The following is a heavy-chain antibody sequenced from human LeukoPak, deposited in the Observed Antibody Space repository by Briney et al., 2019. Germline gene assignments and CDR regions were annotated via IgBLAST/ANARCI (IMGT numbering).Heavy chain of an antibody. CDR1: GFTLNRYS. D-gene: IGHD3-3*01. Sequence: GGSLRLSCAASGFTLNRYSMNWVRQAPGKGLEWVSSISGNSINIYYADAVKGRFTISRDNANNSLYLQMNSLSAEDTGVYFCARGYDFWSGDYPSGWGQGTMVTVSS. CDR2: ISGNSINI. CDR3: ARGYDFWSGDYPSG. V-gene: IGHV3-21*04. J-gene: IGHJ3*01.